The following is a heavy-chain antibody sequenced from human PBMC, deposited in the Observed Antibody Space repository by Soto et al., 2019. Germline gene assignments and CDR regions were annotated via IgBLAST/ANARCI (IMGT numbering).Heavy chain of an antibody. J-gene: IGHJ6*02. Sequence: ASVKVSCKTAGYSFTNCDLHWGRQAPGQRLEWMGWINPDNGDTKYSQKFQGRVTITRDTSANTAYMELSSLRSDDSAVFYCARNDCSSTSCYDYYYYGMDVWGQGTTVTVSS. CDR3: ARNDCSSTSCYDYYYYGMDV. D-gene: IGHD2-2*01. CDR2: INPDNGDT. V-gene: IGHV1-3*01. CDR1: GYSFTNCD.